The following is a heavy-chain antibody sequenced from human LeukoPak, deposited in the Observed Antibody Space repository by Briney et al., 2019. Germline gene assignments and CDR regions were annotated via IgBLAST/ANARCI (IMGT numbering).Heavy chain of an antibody. CDR3: ARSYYSSSCPDY. J-gene: IGHJ4*02. D-gene: IGHD6-13*01. CDR2: ISSSSTYI. Sequence: GGSLRLSCAASGFTFSSYSMNRVRQAPGKGLEWVSSISSSSTYIDYADSVKGRFTISRDNAKNSLYLQMNSLRAEDTAVYYCARSYYSSSCPDYWGQGTLVTVSS. CDR1: GFTFSSYS. V-gene: IGHV3-21*01.